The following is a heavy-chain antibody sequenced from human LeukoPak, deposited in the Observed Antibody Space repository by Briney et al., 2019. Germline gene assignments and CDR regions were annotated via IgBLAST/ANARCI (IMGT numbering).Heavy chain of an antibody. CDR3: AKSAVWFGELFSFDY. V-gene: IGHV3-30*18. CDR2: ISYDGSNK. Sequence: GGSLRLSCAASGFTFSSYGMHWVRQAPGKGLEWVAVISYDGSNKYYADSVKGRFTISRDNSKNTLYLQMNSLRAEDTAVYYCAKSAVWFGELFSFDYWGQGTLVTVSS. J-gene: IGHJ4*02. D-gene: IGHD3-10*01. CDR1: GFTFSSYG.